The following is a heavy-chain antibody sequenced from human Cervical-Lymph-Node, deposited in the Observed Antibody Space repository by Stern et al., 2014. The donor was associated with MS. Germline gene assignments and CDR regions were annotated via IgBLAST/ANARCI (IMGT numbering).Heavy chain of an antibody. Sequence: EVQLVESGGGLIQPGGSLRLSCVASGFTFSKNYMSWVRQAPGKGLEWVSSIYSVGSTYYADSVQGRFVISRDNSKNTLFLQMNSLRAEDTAVDYCARLVNRATHFDYWGQGTLVTVSS. CDR3: ARLVNRATHFDY. D-gene: IGHD1-14*01. V-gene: IGHV3-53*01. CDR2: IYSVGST. J-gene: IGHJ4*02. CDR1: GFTFSKNY.